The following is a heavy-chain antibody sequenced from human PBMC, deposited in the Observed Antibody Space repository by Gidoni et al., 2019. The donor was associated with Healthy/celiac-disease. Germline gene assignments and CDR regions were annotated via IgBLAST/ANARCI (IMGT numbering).Heavy chain of an antibody. J-gene: IGHJ3*02. V-gene: IGHV3-23*04. CDR1: GFTFSSYA. Sequence: EVQLVESGGGLVQPGGSLRLACAAAGFTFSSYAMSWGRQAPGKGLEWVSALSGSGGSPYYADSVKGRFTISRDNSKTTLYLQMNSLRAEDTAVYYCAKLALWPHDAFDIWGQGTMVTVSS. CDR2: LSGSGGSP. D-gene: IGHD3-10*01. CDR3: AKLALWPHDAFDI.